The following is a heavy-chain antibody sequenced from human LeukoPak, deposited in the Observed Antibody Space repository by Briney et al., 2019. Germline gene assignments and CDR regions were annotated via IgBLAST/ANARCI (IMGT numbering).Heavy chain of an antibody. CDR3: ATASGTYTSAY. D-gene: IGHD1-26*01. CDR1: GFTFSSYA. CDR2: ISYDGSNK. V-gene: IGHV3-30-3*01. Sequence: GGSLRLSGAASGFTFSSYAMQWVRQAPGKGLEWVAVISYDGSNKYYADSVKGRFTISRDNSKNTLYLQVDSLRAEDTAVYYCATASGTYTSAYWGQGTLVTVSS. J-gene: IGHJ4*02.